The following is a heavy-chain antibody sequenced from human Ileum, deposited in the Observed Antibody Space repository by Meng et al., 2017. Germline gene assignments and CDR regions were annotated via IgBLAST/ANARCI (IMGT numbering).Heavy chain of an antibody. CDR1: GYTLSSDG. V-gene: IGHV1-18*01. CDR3: ATRGNPYLNC. Sequence: GQVWQSGAAVKKPGASGKVSWDASGYTLSSDGFAWVRQAPEQGLEWMGWINVYNGITNYAQKFQGRVTMTTDTSTRTGYMELTSLTSDDTAIYYCATRGNPYLNCWGQGTLVTVSS. CDR2: INVYNGIT. J-gene: IGHJ4*02.